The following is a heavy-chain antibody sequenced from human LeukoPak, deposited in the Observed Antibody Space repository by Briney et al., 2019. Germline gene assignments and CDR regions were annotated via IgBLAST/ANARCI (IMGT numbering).Heavy chain of an antibody. Sequence: SETLSLTCTVSGGSISSYYWSWIRQPPGKGLEWIGYIYYSGSTNYNPSLKSRVTISVDTSKNQVSLKLSSVTAVDTAVYYCAGATLWDSSGYYYPNFDYWGQGTLVTVSS. V-gene: IGHV4-59*01. D-gene: IGHD3-22*01. J-gene: IGHJ4*02. CDR2: IYYSGST. CDR3: AGATLWDSSGYYYPNFDY. CDR1: GGSISSYY.